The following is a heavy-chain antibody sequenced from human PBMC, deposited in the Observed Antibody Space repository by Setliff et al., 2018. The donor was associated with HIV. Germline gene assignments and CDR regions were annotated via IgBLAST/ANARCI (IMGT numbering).Heavy chain of an antibody. V-gene: IGHV4-39*07. CDR1: GGSITTTNYY. CDR3: ARARGPPLPVLDF. D-gene: IGHD3-10*01. Sequence: SETLSLTCTVSGGSITTTNYYWGWVRQSPGKGLEWIGVIYYRGSAYYNLSLQSRVTLSVDTSKNSFSLHPTSVTAADTAVYFCARARGPPLPVLDFWGPGTLVTVS. CDR2: IYYRGSA. J-gene: IGHJ4*02.